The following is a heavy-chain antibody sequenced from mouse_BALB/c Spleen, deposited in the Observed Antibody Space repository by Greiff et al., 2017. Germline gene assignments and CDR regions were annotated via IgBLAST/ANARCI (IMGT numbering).Heavy chain of an antibody. CDR2: IWSGGST. CDR1: GFSLTSYG. CDR3: ARNERLRRGGYYAMDY. D-gene: IGHD2-4*01. J-gene: IGHJ4*01. V-gene: IGHV2-2*02. Sequence: QVQLQQSGPGLVQPSQSLSITRTVSGFSLTSYGVHWVRQSPGKGLEWLGVIWSGGSTDYNAAFISRLSISKDNSKSQVFFKMNSLQANDTAIYYCARNERLRRGGYYAMDYWGQGTSVTVSS.